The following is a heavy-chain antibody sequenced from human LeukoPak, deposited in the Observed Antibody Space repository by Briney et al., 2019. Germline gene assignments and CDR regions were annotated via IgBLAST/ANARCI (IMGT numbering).Heavy chain of an antibody. V-gene: IGHV1-18*01. Sequence: ASVKVSCKASGYTFTSYGITGLGQAPGQGLKWMGWISAYNGNTNYAQKLQGRVTMTTDTSTSTAYMELRSLRSDDTAVYYCARVCFFVVVRAATVFDYWGQGTLVTVSS. J-gene: IGHJ4*02. CDR3: ARVCFFVVVRAATVFDY. D-gene: IGHD2-2*01. CDR2: ISAYNGNT. CDR1: GYTFTSYG.